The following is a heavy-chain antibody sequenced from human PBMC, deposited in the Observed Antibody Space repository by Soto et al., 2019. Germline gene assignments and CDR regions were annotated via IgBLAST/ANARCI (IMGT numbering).Heavy chain of an antibody. CDR1: GFTFSNAR. V-gene: IGHV3-15*07. Sequence: GGSLRLSCAASGFTFSNARINWVRQAPGKGLEWVGRIKSKTAGGTTDFAAPVKGRFAISRDDSKNMVYLQMNSLKTEDTALYYCTTDSYSTMLVIRFDYWGHGTLVTVSS. D-gene: IGHD2-2*01. J-gene: IGHJ4*01. CDR2: IKSKTAGGTT. CDR3: TTDSYSTMLVIRFDY.